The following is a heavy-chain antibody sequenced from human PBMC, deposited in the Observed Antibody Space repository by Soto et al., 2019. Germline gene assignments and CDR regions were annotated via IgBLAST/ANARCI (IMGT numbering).Heavy chain of an antibody. CDR2: ISSSSSTI. D-gene: IGHD5-18*01. CDR3: AGGYRPYYYYYYGMDV. Sequence: GGSLRLSCAASGFTFSSYSMNWVRQAPGKGLEWVSYISSSSSTIYYADSVKGRFTISRDNAKNSLYLQMNSLRDEDTAVYYCAGGYRPYYYYYYGMDVWGQGTTVTVSS. CDR1: GFTFSSYS. V-gene: IGHV3-48*02. J-gene: IGHJ6*02.